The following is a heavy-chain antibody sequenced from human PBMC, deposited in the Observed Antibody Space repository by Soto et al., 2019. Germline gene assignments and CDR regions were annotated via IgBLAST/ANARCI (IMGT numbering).Heavy chain of an antibody. V-gene: IGHV4-4*02. Sequence: QVQLQESGPGLVKPSGTLSLTCAVSSGSITNENWWSWVRQSPGKGLEWIGEIHHSGGPTYNPSLTTRVTISLDKANNRFSLRLTSLTAADTAVYYCAKNGHYSMDVWGKGTTVTVSS. CDR3: AKNGHYSMDV. D-gene: IGHD2-8*01. CDR1: SGSITNENW. J-gene: IGHJ6*03. CDR2: IHHSGGP.